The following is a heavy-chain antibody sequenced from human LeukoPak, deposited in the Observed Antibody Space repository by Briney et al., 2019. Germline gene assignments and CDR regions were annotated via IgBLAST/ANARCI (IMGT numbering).Heavy chain of an antibody. CDR1: GSTFSSYR. CDR2: ISSSSTYI. J-gene: IGHJ4*02. CDR3: ARDLIYGDSEHY. V-gene: IGHV3-21*01. D-gene: IGHD4-17*01. Sequence: GGSLRLSCAASGSTFSSYRMNWVRQAPGKGLEWVSSISSSSTYIYYADSVKGRFTISRDNAKNPLYLQMNSLRAEDTAVYYCARDLIYGDSEHYWGQGTLVTVSS.